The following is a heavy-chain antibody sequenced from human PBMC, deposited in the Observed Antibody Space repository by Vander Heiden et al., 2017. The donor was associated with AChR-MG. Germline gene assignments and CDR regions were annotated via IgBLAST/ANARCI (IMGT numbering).Heavy chain of an antibody. CDR3: AKVPGYSNQPEYFQH. CDR2: ISYDGSNK. V-gene: IGHV3-30*18. J-gene: IGHJ1*01. CDR1: GFTFSGYG. D-gene: IGHD6-13*01. Sequence: QVQLVESGGGVVQPGRSLRLSCAASGFTFSGYGMHWVRQAPGKGLEWVADISYDGSNKYYADSVKGRSTISRDNAKNTLYLQMNSLRAEDTAVYYCAKVPGYSNQPEYFQHWGQGTLVTVSS.